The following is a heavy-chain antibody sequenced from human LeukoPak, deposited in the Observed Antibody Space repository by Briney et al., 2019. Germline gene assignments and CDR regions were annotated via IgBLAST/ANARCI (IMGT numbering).Heavy chain of an antibody. CDR1: GGSFSGYY. Sequence: SETLSITCAVYGGSFSGYYWSWIRQPPGKGLERIGEINHSGSTNYNPSLKSRVTISVDTSKNQFSLKLSSVTAADTAVYYCARGQLWFGESYFDYWGQGTLVTVSS. D-gene: IGHD3-10*01. V-gene: IGHV4-34*01. J-gene: IGHJ4*02. CDR2: INHSGST. CDR3: ARGQLWFGESYFDY.